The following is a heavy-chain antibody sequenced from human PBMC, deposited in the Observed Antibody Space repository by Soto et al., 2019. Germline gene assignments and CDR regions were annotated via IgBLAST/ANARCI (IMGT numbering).Heavy chain of an antibody. CDR2: IYYSGST. CDR3: ARNEGTAMVSVPHAFDL. D-gene: IGHD5-18*01. V-gene: IGHV4-31*03. J-gene: IGHJ3*01. CDR1: GGSISSGGYY. Sequence: QVQLQESGPGLVKPSQTLSLTCTVSGGSISSGGYYWSWIRQHPGKGLEWIGYIYYSGSTYYNPXLKSRVTISVXXSXNXXSVKLISVTAADTAVYYCARNEGTAMVSVPHAFDLWGQGTMVTVSS.